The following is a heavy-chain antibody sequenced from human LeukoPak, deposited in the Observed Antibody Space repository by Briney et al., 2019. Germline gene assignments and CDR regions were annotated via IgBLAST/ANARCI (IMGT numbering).Heavy chain of an antibody. CDR3: AREGGESYYMDV. J-gene: IGHJ6*03. V-gene: IGHV3-7*01. CDR2: IKQDGSEK. D-gene: IGHD2-21*01. Sequence: GGSLRLSCAASGFTFSTFAMSWVRQAPGKGLEWVANIKQDGSEKYYVDSVKGRFTISRDNAKNSLYLQMNSLRAEDTAVYYCAREGGESYYMDVWGKGTTVTISS. CDR1: GFTFSTFA.